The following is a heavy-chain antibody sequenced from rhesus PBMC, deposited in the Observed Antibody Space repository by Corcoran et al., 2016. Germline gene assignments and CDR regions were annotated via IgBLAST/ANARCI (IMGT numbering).Heavy chain of an antibody. Sequence: QVQLQESGPGLVKPSETLSLTCAVSGGSISGGYDWSWIRLPPGQGREWMGYIYGIIWSTTYTPSLTTRVPISKDTSKNQFSLKLCSVPAAGTSVYYCARLRVGTTFDVWGPGVLVTVSS. CDR3: ARLRVGTTFDV. D-gene: IGHD1-44*01. V-gene: IGHV4-76*01. CDR1: GGSISGGYD. J-gene: IGHJ5-1*01. CDR2: IYGIIWST.